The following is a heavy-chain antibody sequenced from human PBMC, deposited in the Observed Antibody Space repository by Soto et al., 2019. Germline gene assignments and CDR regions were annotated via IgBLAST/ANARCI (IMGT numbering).Heavy chain of an antibody. V-gene: IGHV4-34*01. CDR2: ISHRGSG. J-gene: IGHJ5*02. D-gene: IGHD6-13*01. CDR1: GGSFSGYY. CDR3: AGGRQPLVRGWLDL. Sequence: SETLSLTCAVDGGSFSGYYWSWTRQPPVKGLELSGEISHRGSGNYNPTLKIRVTMSVDTPKSQFSLKLISVTAADTAVYNCAGGRQPLVRGWLDLWFHETLAVVSS.